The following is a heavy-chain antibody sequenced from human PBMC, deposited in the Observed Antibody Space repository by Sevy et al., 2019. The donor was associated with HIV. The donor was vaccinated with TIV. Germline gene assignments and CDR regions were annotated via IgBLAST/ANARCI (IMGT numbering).Heavy chain of an antibody. CDR1: RFTFSSYA. CDR2: ISYDGSNK. Sequence: GGSLRLTCAASRFTFSSYAMHWVRRAPGKGLEWVAVISYDGSNKYYADSVKGRFTISRDNSKNTLFLQMNSLRAEDTAVYYCARDFYYDSSGYYPYWDQGTLVTVSS. J-gene: IGHJ4*02. V-gene: IGHV3-30-3*01. D-gene: IGHD3-22*01. CDR3: ARDFYYDSSGYYPY.